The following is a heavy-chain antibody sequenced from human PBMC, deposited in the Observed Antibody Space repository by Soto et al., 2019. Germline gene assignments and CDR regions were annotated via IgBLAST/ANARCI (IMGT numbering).Heavy chain of an antibody. CDR3: ARGSHIQLWNGYYYYGMDV. Sequence: QVQLQESGPGLVKPSQTLSLTCTVSGGSISSGGYYWSWLRQHPGKGLEWIGYIYYSGSTYYNPSLKSRVTISVDTSKNQFSLKLSSVTAADTAVYYCARGSHIQLWNGYYYYGMDVWGQGTTVTVSS. J-gene: IGHJ6*02. CDR2: IYYSGST. D-gene: IGHD5-18*01. V-gene: IGHV4-31*03. CDR1: GGSISSGGYY.